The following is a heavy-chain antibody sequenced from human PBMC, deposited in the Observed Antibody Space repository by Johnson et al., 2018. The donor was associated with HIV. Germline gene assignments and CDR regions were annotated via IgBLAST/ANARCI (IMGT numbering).Heavy chain of an antibody. CDR1: GFNFDDYD. D-gene: IGHD1-7*01. CDR3: TRRNWNSGSCFDI. CDR2: INWNGDYI. V-gene: IGHV3-20*04. J-gene: IGHJ3*02. Sequence: VQLVESGGGVVRPGGSLRLSCAVSGFNFDDYDMSWVRQIPGKGLEWVSTINWNGDYIGYAVSVKGRFTISRDNAKKSLYLQMNSLGAGDTAVYYCTRRNWNSGSCFDIWGQGTMVTVSS.